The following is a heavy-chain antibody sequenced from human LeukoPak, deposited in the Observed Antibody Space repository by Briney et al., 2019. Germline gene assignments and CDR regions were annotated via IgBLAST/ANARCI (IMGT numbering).Heavy chain of an antibody. CDR1: GGSFSGYY. Sequence: SETLSLTCAVYGGSFSGYYWNWIRQPPGKGLEWIGEINHSGSTNYNPSLESRVTISVDTSKNQFSLKLSSVTAEDTAVYYCARTRSSGYLTFDYWGQGILVTVSS. CDR3: ARTRSSGYLTFDY. CDR2: INHSGST. D-gene: IGHD3-22*01. V-gene: IGHV4-34*01. J-gene: IGHJ4*02.